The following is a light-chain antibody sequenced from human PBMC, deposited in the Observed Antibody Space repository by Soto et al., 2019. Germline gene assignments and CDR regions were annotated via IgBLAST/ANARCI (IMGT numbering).Light chain of an antibody. Sequence: DIQMTQSPSTLSASVGDRVTIPCRASQTINNQLAWYQQKPGKAPKLLIFDVSSLESGVPSRFSGSGSGTAFTLTISNLQPDDFATYYCQRYDTLWTMFGQGTKVEV. CDR3: QRYDTLWTM. CDR2: DVS. CDR1: QTINNQ. J-gene: IGKJ1*01. V-gene: IGKV1-5*01.